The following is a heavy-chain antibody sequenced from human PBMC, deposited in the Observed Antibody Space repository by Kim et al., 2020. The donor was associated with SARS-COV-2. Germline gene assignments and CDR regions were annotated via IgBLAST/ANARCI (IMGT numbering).Heavy chain of an antibody. V-gene: IGHV1-69*13. CDR1: GGTFSSYA. CDR3: ASSYCGGDCYLGAFDI. CDR2: IIPIFGTA. D-gene: IGHD2-21*01. Sequence: SVKVSCKASGGTFSSYAISWVRQAPGQGLEWMGGIIPIFGTANYAQKFQGRVTITADESTSTAYMELSSLRSEDTAVYYCASSYCGGDCYLGAFDIWGQGTMVTVSS. J-gene: IGHJ3*02.